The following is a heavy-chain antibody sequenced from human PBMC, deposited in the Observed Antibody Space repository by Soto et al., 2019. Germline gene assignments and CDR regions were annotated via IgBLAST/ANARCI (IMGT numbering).Heavy chain of an antibody. CDR1: GGSISSSNW. Sequence: QVQLQESGPGLVKPSGTLSLTCAVSGGSISSSNWWSWVRQPPGKGLEWIGEIYHSGSTNYSPSLKSRVTISVDKSQNQFSLRLSSVTAADTAVYYCARTVTAILNAFDIWGQGTTVTVSS. CDR2: IYHSGST. V-gene: IGHV4-4*02. J-gene: IGHJ3*02. CDR3: ARTVTAILNAFDI. D-gene: IGHD2-21*02.